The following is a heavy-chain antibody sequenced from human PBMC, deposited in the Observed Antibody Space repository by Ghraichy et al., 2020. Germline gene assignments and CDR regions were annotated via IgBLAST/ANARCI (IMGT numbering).Heavy chain of an antibody. CDR3: ASHTSSWGAFDI. CDR2: ISSSSSYI. CDR1: GFTFSSYS. D-gene: IGHD6-6*01. V-gene: IGHV3-21*01. Sequence: GASLNISCAASGFTFSSYSMNWVRQAPGKGLEWVSSISSSSSYIYYADSVKGRFTISRDNAKNSLYLQMNSLRAEDTAVYYCASHTSSWGAFDIWGQGTMVTVSS. J-gene: IGHJ3*02.